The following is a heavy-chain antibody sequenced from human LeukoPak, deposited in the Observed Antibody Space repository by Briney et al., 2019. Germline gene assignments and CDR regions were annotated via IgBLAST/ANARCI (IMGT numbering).Heavy chain of an antibody. CDR1: GYSIRGDDY. V-gene: IGHV4-38-2*01. CDR2: IYHSGST. J-gene: IGHJ4*02. Sequence: PSETLSLTCAVSGYSIRGDDYWGWIRQSPGKGLEWIGSIYHSGSTHYNPSLKSRVTISVDTSKNQFSLMLNSVIAADTAVYYCARNRSVTTTPGFDHWGQGTLVTVSS. D-gene: IGHD4-17*01. CDR3: ARNRSVTTTPGFDH.